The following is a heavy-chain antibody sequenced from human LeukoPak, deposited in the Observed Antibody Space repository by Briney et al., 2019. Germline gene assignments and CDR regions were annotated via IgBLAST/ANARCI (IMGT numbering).Heavy chain of an antibody. V-gene: IGHV4-61*01. D-gene: IGHD3-10*01. CDR1: GGSISSGSYY. CDR3: ARDRYGSGSYTDRGGWFDP. J-gene: IGHJ5*02. Sequence: PSETLSLTCTVSGGSISSGSYYWSWIRQPPGKGLEWIGYIYYSGSTNYNPSLKSRVTISVDTSKNQFSLKLSSVTAADTAVYYCARDRYGSGSYTDRGGWFDPWGQGTLVTVSS. CDR2: IYYSGST.